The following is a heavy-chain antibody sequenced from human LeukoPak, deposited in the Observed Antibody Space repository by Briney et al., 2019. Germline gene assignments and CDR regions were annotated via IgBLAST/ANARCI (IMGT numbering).Heavy chain of an antibody. CDR3: ARGRRLNP. V-gene: IGHV4-34*01. Sequence: SETLSLTCAVYGGSFSGYYWSWIRQPPGKGLEWIGEINHSRSTNYNPSLKSRVTISVDTSKNQFSLKLSSVTAADTAVYYCARGRRLNPWGQGTLVTVSS. CDR1: GGSFSGYY. CDR2: INHSRST. J-gene: IGHJ5*02.